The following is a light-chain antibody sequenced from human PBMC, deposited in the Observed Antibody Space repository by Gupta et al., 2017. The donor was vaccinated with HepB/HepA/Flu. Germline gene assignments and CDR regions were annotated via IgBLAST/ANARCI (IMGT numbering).Light chain of an antibody. CDR3: AAWDDSLNGVV. Sequence: QSVLTQPPSASGTPGQRVILSCSGSRSNIGGNTANWYQHPPGTAPKLLIYSNNERPSGVPDRFSGSKSGTSASLAISGLQSKDEADYYCAAWDDSLNGVVFGGGTKVTVL. V-gene: IGLV1-44*01. CDR2: SNN. CDR1: RSNIGGNT. J-gene: IGLJ2*01.